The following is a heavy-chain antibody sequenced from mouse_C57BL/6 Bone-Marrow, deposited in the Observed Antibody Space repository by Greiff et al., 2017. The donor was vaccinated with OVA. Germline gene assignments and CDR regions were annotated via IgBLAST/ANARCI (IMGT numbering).Heavy chain of an antibody. Sequence: QVQLQQSGAELARPGASVKLSCKASGYTFTSYGISWVKQRTGQGLEWIGEIYPRSGNTYSNEKFKGKATLTADKSSSTAYMELRSLTSEDSAVYVCARERDAMGYYAMDYWGQGTSVTVSS. J-gene: IGHJ4*01. D-gene: IGHD6-1*01. CDR2: IYPRSGNT. CDR3: ARERDAMGYYAMDY. V-gene: IGHV1-81*01. CDR1: GYTFTSYG.